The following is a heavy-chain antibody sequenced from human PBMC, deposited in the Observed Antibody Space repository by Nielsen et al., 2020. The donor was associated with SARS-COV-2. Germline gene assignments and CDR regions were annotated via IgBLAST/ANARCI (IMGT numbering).Heavy chain of an antibody. CDR3: AKYAAIAVG. D-gene: IGHD6-19*01. J-gene: IGHJ4*02. Sequence: GESLKISCAASGFTFSSYWMHWVRQAPGKGLVWVSRINSDGSSTSYADSVKGRFTISRDNSKNTLYLQMNSLRAEDTAVYYCAKYAAIAVGWGQGTLVTVSS. CDR1: GFTFSSYW. CDR2: INSDGSST. V-gene: IGHV3-74*01.